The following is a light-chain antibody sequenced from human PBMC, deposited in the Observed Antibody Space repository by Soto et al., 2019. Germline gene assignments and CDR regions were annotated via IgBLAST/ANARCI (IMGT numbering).Light chain of an antibody. Sequence: QLVLTQPPSVSGAPGQRVTISCTGSSSNIGAGYDGHWYQQLPGTAPKLLIYGNSNRPSGVPDRFSGSKSGTSASLAITGLQAEDEADYYCQSYDSSLVVFGGGTKLTVL. CDR3: QSYDSSLVV. J-gene: IGLJ2*01. CDR2: GNS. CDR1: SSNIGAGYD. V-gene: IGLV1-40*01.